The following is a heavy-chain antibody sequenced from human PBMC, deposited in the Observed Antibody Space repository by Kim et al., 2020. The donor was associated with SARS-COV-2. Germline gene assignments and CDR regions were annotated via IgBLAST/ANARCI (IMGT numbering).Heavy chain of an antibody. CDR3: ARRKAYSDSSGYYYPLTHPYVDY. D-gene: IGHD3-22*01. J-gene: IGHJ4*02. CDR1: GGSISTSSYY. V-gene: IGHV4-39*02. Sequence: SETLSLTCTVSGGSISTSSYYWGWIRQPPGKGLEWIGSIYFSGSTYYNPSLKSRVTISVDTSKNHFSLMLSSVTAADTALYYCARRKAYSDSSGYYYPLTHPYVDYWGQGTQVTVSS. CDR2: IYFSGST.